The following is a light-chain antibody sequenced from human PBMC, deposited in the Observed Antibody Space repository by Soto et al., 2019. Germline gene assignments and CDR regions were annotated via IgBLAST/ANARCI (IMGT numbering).Light chain of an antibody. CDR3: QSYDSSLSVHVV. V-gene: IGLV1-40*01. J-gene: IGLJ2*01. CDR2: GNS. Sequence: QSVLTQPPSVSGAPGQRVTISCTGSSSNIGAGYDVHWYQQLPGTAPILLIYGNSNRPSGVPDRFSGSKSGTSASLAITGLQAEDEADYYCQSYDSSLSVHVVFGGGTKVTVL. CDR1: SSNIGAGYD.